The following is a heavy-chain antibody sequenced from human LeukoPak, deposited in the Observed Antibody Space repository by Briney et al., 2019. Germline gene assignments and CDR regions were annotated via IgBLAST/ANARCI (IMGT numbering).Heavy chain of an antibody. Sequence: SVKVSCKASGGTFSSYAISWVRQAPGQGLEWMGGIIPILGTANYAQKFQGRVTITADESTSTAYMELSSLRSEDTAVYYCARPGGVYYDSSGYIPDAFDIWGQGTMVTVSS. CDR3: ARPGGVYYDSSGYIPDAFDI. V-gene: IGHV1-69*01. CDR1: GGTFSSYA. CDR2: IIPILGTA. J-gene: IGHJ3*02. D-gene: IGHD3-22*01.